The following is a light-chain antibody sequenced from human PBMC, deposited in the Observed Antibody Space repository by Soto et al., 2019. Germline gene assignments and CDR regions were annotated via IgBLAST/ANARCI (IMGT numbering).Light chain of an antibody. CDR3: QSFDSSLSAVV. V-gene: IGLV1-40*01. J-gene: IGLJ2*01. CDR2: GNN. Sequence: QAVVTRPTSVSGAPGQRVTISCTGSSSNIGAGYDVHWYQQLPGTAPKLLIYGNNNRPSGVPDRFSGSKSGTSASLAITGLQAEDEADYYCQSFDSSLSAVVFGGGTQLTVL. CDR1: SSNIGAGYD.